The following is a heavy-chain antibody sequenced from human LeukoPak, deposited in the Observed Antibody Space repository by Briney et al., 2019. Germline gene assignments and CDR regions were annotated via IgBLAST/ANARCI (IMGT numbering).Heavy chain of an antibody. CDR2: INPNSGGT. J-gene: IGHJ6*02. D-gene: IGHD3-22*01. V-gene: IGHV1-2*06. CDR1: GYTFTGYY. CDR3: ASQVVVIFGIMGMDV. Sequence: ASVKVSCKASGYTFTGYYMHWVRQAPGQGLEWMGRINPNSGGTNYAQKFQGRVTMTRDTSISTAYMELSRLRSDDTAVYYCASQVVVIFGIMGMDVWGQGTTVTVSS.